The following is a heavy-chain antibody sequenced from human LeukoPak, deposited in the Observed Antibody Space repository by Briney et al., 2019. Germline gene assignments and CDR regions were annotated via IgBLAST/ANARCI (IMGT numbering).Heavy chain of an antibody. D-gene: IGHD2-21*02. CDR1: GFTFSGYG. J-gene: IGHJ4*02. CDR2: IWYDGSNK. Sequence: PGRSLRLSRAASGFTFSGYGMRWVRQAPGKGLEWVAVIWYDGSNKYYADSVKGRFTISRDNSKNTLYLQMNSLRAEDTAVYYCARGVGDYSPGGDYWGQGTLVTVSS. CDR3: ARGVGDYSPGGDY. V-gene: IGHV3-33*01.